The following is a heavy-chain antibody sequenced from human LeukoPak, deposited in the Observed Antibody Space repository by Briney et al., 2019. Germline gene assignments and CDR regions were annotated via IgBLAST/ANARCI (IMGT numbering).Heavy chain of an antibody. V-gene: IGHV3-48*03. J-gene: IGHJ3*02. CDR2: ISSSGSTI. D-gene: IGHD3-10*01. CDR1: GFTFSSYE. Sequence: PGGSLRLSCAASGFTFSSYEMNWVRQAPGKGLEWVSYISSSGSTIYYADSAKGRFTISRDNSKNTLYLQMNSLRDEDTAVYYCARDFVVNYGWAAFDIWGQGTMVTVSS. CDR3: ARDFVVNYGWAAFDI.